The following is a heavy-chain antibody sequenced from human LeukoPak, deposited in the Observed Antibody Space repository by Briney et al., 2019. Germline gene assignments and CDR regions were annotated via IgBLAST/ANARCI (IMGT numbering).Heavy chain of an antibody. V-gene: IGHV4-39*07. CDR3: ARDQAYYYGSGPGSEGCFDY. CDR1: GGSISSSSYY. D-gene: IGHD3-10*01. CDR2: IYYSGTT. J-gene: IGHJ4*02. Sequence: PSETLSLTCTVSGGSISSSSYYWGWIRQPPGKGLEWIGSIYYSGTTNYNPSLKSRVTISVDTSKNQFSLKLSSVTAADTAVYYCARDQAYYYGSGPGSEGCFDYWGQGTLVTVSS.